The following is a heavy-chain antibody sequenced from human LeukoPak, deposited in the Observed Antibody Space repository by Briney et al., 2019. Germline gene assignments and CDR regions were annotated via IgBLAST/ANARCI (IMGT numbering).Heavy chain of an antibody. CDR2: ISAYNGNT. J-gene: IGHJ6*02. CDR3: ARDETYDSSGYEIYGMDV. D-gene: IGHD3-22*01. CDR1: GYTFTSYG. V-gene: IGHV1-18*01. Sequence: ASVTVSCMASGYTFTSYGISWVRQAPGQGLEWMGWISAYNGNTNCAQKLQGRVTMTTDTSTSTAYMKLRSLRSDDTAVYYCARDETYDSSGYEIYGMDVWGQGTTVTVSS.